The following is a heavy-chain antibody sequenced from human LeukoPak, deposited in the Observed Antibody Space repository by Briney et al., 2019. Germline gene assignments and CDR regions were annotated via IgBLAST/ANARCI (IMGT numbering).Heavy chain of an antibody. CDR1: GFTFSSYA. Sequence: PGGSLRLSCAASGFTFSSYAMSWVRQAPGKGLEWVSAISGSGGSTYYADSVKGRFTISRDNSKNTLYLQMNSLRAEDTAVYYCARTSLYYYDSSGYPCYFDYWGQGTLVTVSS. CDR3: ARTSLYYYDSSGYPCYFDY. V-gene: IGHV3-23*01. D-gene: IGHD3-22*01. J-gene: IGHJ4*02. CDR2: ISGSGGST.